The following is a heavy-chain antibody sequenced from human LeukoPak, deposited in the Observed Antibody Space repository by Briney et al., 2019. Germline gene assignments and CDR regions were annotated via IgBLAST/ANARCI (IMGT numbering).Heavy chain of an antibody. D-gene: IGHD2-8*01. V-gene: IGHV3-48*01. CDR3: ARDLGYCTNGVCHTRFDY. J-gene: IGHJ4*02. CDR1: GFTFSSYG. Sequence: GGSLRLSCVASGFTFSSYGMNWVRQAPGKGLEWVSYISSSGSIYYADSVKGRFTISRDNAKNSLYLQLNSLRAEDTAVYYCARDLGYCTNGVCHTRFDYWGQGTLVAVSS. CDR2: ISSSGSI.